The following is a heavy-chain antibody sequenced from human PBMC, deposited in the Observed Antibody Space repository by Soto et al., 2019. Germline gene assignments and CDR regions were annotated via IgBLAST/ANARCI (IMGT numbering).Heavy chain of an antibody. V-gene: IGHV1-58*01. CDR2: IVVGSGNT. CDR1: GFTFTSSA. J-gene: IGHJ6*02. D-gene: IGHD3-10*01. CDR3: AAESMALYGMDV. Sequence: TSVKVSCKASGFTFTSSAVQWVRQARGQRLEWIGWIVVGSGNTNYAQKFQERVTITRDMSTSTAYMELSSLRSEDTAVYYCAAESMALYGMDVWGHGTTVNV.